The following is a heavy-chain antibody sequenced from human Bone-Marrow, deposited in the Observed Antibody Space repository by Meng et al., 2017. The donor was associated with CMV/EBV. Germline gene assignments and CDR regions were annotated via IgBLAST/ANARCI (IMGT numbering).Heavy chain of an antibody. CDR3: ARADPSSSGGYSYGYLYYFDY. Sequence: TSYGISWGRQDPGPGLEWMGWISAYNGNTSYTQKLQRRITMTTEASTSTAYMELRSLRSDDTAMYYCARADPSSSGGYSYGYLYYFDYWGQGTLVTVSS. J-gene: IGHJ4*02. D-gene: IGHD5-18*01. V-gene: IGHV1-18*01. CDR2: ISAYNGNT. CDR1: TSYG.